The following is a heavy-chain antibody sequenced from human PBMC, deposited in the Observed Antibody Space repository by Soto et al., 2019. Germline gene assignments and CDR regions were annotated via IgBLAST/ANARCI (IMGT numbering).Heavy chain of an antibody. J-gene: IGHJ4*02. D-gene: IGHD3-22*01. CDR1: GFTVSSNY. Sequence: PGGSLRLSCAASGFTVSSNYMSWVRQAPGKGLEWVSVIYSGGSTYYADSVKGRFTISRDNANNSLYLHMNSLRAADTAVYYCARNGNFYDSGGSRDYWGQGTLVTVSS. V-gene: IGHV3-66*01. CDR2: IYSGGST. CDR3: ARNGNFYDSGGSRDY.